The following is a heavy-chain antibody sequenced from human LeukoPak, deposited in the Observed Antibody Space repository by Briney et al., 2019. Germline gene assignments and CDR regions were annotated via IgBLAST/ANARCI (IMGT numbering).Heavy chain of an antibody. Sequence: GGSLRLSCAASGFTFSSYSMNWVRQAPGKGLEWVSSISSSSSYMYYADSVKGRFTISRDNAKNSLYLQMNSLRAEDTAVYYCARAGYSSGTFDYWGQGTLVTVSS. J-gene: IGHJ4*02. V-gene: IGHV3-21*01. CDR3: ARAGYSSGTFDY. CDR2: ISSSSSYM. D-gene: IGHD6-19*01. CDR1: GFTFSSYS.